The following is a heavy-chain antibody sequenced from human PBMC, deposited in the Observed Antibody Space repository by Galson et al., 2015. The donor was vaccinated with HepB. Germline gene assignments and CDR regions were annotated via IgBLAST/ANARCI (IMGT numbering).Heavy chain of an antibody. V-gene: IGHV1-69*13. CDR3: ARGDIELEIEDAFDI. D-gene: IGHD6-6*01. J-gene: IGHJ3*02. CDR1: GGTFSSYA. CDR2: IIPIFGTA. Sequence: SVKVSCKASGGTFSSYAISWVRQAPGQGLEWMGGIIPIFGTASYAQKFQGRVTITADESTSTAYMELSSLRSEDTAVYYCARGDIELEIEDAFDIWGQGTMVTVSS.